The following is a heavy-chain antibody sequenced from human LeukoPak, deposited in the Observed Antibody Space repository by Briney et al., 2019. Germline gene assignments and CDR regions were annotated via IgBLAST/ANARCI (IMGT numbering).Heavy chain of an antibody. V-gene: IGHV1-46*01. CDR3: ARSSPYYYDSSGRDAFDI. Sequence: ASVKVSCKASGYTFTSYYMHWVRQAPGQGLEWMGIINPSGGSTSYAQKFQGRVTMTRDMSTSTVYMELSSLRAEDTAVYYCARSSPYYYDSSGRDAFDIWGQGRKVTVSS. D-gene: IGHD3-22*01. J-gene: IGHJ3*02. CDR2: INPSGGST. CDR1: GYTFTSYY.